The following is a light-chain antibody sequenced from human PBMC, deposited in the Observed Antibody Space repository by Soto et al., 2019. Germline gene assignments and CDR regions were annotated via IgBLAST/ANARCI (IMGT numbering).Light chain of an antibody. J-gene: IGKJ1*01. V-gene: IGKV3-15*01. CDR3: QPYRT. CDR2: GGS. CDR1: QSVSST. Sequence: EIVMTQSPATLSVSPGERVTLSCRASQSVSSTLAWYQQKPGQAPRLLIYGGSTRATGIPARFSGSGSGTEFTLTISILLSEGFAVYYCQPYRTFGQGTKVEIK.